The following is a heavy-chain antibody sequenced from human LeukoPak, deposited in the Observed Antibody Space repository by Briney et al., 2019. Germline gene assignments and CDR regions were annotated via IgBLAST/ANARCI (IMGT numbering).Heavy chain of an antibody. D-gene: IGHD3-10*01. V-gene: IGHV5-51*01. CDR3: ARQKYYYGSGSRHPFDY. Sequence: GESLKISCKGSGYSFTSYWIGWVRQMPGKGLEWMGIIYPGDSDTRYSPSFQGQVTISADESISTAYLQWSSLKASDTAMYYCARQKYYYGSGSRHPFDYWGQGTLVTVSS. CDR2: IYPGDSDT. CDR1: GYSFTSYW. J-gene: IGHJ4*02.